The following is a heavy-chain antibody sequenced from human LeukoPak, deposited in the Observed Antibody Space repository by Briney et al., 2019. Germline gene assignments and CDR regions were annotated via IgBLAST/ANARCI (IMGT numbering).Heavy chain of an antibody. CDR1: GYTFTSYG. CDR3: ARRGVGATSPDY. D-gene: IGHD1-26*01. CDR2: ISAYNGNT. J-gene: IGHJ4*02. V-gene: IGHV1-18*01. Sequence: ASVKVSCKASGYTFTSYGISWVRPAPGQGHEWMGWISAYNGNTNYAQKLQGRVTMTTDTSTSTAYMELRSLRSDDTAVYYCARRGVGATSPDYWGQGTLVTVSS.